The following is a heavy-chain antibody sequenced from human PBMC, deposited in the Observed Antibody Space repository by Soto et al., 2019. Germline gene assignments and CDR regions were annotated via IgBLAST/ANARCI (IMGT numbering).Heavy chain of an antibody. CDR3: ARVELWLPPPTDY. J-gene: IGHJ4*02. CDR1: GGTFSSYA. V-gene: IGHV1-69*13. Sequence: GASVKVSCKASGGTFSSYAISWVRQAPGQGLEWMGGIIPIFGTANYAQKFQGRVTITAAESTSTAYMELSSLRSEDTAVYYCARVELWLPPPTDYWGQGTLVTVSS. D-gene: IGHD5-18*01. CDR2: IIPIFGTA.